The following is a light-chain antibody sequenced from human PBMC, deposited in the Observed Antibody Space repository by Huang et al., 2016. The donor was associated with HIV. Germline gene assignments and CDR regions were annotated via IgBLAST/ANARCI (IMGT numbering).Light chain of an antibody. CDR3: QQTYSSPLT. CDR2: GAS. Sequence: DIQMTQSPSFVSASVGDRVIITCRASQTITTYLNWYQQHPGKAPKVLIYGASRVASGVPSRFTGLASGSDFTLTIKDLQPEDFATYYCQQTYSSPLTFGGGTRIEIK. J-gene: IGKJ4*01. CDR1: QTITTY. V-gene: IGKV1-39*01.